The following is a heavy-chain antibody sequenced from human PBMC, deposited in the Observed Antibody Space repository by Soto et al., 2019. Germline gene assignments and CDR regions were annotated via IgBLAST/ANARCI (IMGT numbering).Heavy chain of an antibody. CDR3: AHRDAGNRADF. CDR2: IYWDDDK. Sequence: PTLVNPTQTLTLTCTFSGFAVSANGMGVGWIRQPPGRALEWLALIYWDDDKRYSPALKSRLTITKDTSKNQVVLTMTDVDPVDTATYYCAHRDAGNRADFWGQGTLVTVSS. V-gene: IGHV2-5*02. CDR1: GFAVSANGMG. J-gene: IGHJ4*02. D-gene: IGHD4-4*01.